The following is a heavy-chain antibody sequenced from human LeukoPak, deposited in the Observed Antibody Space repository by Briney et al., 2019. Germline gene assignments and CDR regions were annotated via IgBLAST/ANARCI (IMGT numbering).Heavy chain of an antibody. D-gene: IGHD2/OR15-2a*01. CDR2: TSGRGDYT. Sequence: GGSLRLSCTASGFTFSNYAMSWVRQAPGKGLEWVSATSGRGDYTYYADSVKGRFTISRDNSKNTVYLQMNSLRVEDTALYYCAKGPQENRSDRFIRYFDSWGQGILVSVSS. V-gene: IGHV3-23*01. CDR3: AKGPQENRSDRFIRYFDS. J-gene: IGHJ5*01. CDR1: GFTFSNYA.